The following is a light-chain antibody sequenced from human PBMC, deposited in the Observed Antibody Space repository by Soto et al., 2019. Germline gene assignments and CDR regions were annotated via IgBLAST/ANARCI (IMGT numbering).Light chain of an antibody. Sequence: DIQMTQSPSSLSASVGDRVTITCRASQGIRDALGWYQQKPGKAPKRLIYAESSLQSGVPSRFSVSGSGTEFTLTISSLQPEDFATYYCLQHNSYPQTFGQGTKVEIK. J-gene: IGKJ1*01. CDR2: AES. CDR1: QGIRDA. CDR3: LQHNSYPQT. V-gene: IGKV1-17*01.